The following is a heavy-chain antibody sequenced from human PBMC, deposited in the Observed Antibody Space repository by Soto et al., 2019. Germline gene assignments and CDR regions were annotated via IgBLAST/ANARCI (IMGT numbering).Heavy chain of an antibody. V-gene: IGHV4-59*12. D-gene: IGHD6-19*01. CDR2: IYYSGST. CDR1: GGSISSYY. CDR3: ARETKRYSSGWYDY. Sequence: PSETLSLTCTVSGGSISSYYWSWIRQPPGKGLEWIGYIYYSGSTNYNPSLKSRVTVSVDKSKNQFSLKLTSVTAADTAVYYCARETKRYSSGWYDYWGQGTLVTVSS. J-gene: IGHJ4*02.